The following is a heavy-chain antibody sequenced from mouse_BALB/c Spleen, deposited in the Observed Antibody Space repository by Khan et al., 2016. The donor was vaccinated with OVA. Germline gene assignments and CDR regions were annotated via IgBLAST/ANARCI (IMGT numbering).Heavy chain of an antibody. D-gene: IGHD1-1*01. CDR1: GYTFTNYW. Sequence: VQLQQSGAELAKPGASVKMSCKASGYTFTNYWMHWVKQRPGQGLEWIGYINPSTGYTEYNQKFKDKATLTEDKSSSTAYMQLSSLTSEGSAVYYCVNHGSSSAWFTYWGQGTLVTVSA. V-gene: IGHV1-7*01. CDR3: VNHGSSSAWFTY. J-gene: IGHJ3*01. CDR2: INPSTGYT.